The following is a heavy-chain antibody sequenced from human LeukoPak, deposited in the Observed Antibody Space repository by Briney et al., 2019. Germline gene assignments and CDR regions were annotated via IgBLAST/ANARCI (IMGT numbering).Heavy chain of an antibody. CDR2: IWYDGSNK. Sequence: PGGSLRLSCAASGFTFSNYGMHWVRQAPGKGLEWVAVIWYDGSNKYYADSVKGRITISRDNSKNTLYLQMNSLRAEDAAVYYCVRVAVAGNLNNWFDPWGQGTLVTVSS. CDR1: GFTFSNYG. V-gene: IGHV3-33*01. J-gene: IGHJ5*02. CDR3: VRVAVAGNLNNWFDP. D-gene: IGHD6-19*01.